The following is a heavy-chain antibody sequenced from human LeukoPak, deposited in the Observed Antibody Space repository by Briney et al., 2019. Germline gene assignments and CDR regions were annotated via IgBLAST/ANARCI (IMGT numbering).Heavy chain of an antibody. V-gene: IGHV4-39*01. CDR1: GRSISSNTYF. CDR3: ATSDTVSTYNWFDP. J-gene: IGHJ5*02. D-gene: IGHD5/OR15-5a*01. CDR2: IRYSGST. Sequence: WETLSLTCNVAGRSISSNTYFWGWLRRPPGKGLEWIGSIRYSGSTYYNPSLKSRVTISVDTSKNQFSLNLSSLTAADTAVYYSATSDTVSTYNWFDPWGQGTLVTVS.